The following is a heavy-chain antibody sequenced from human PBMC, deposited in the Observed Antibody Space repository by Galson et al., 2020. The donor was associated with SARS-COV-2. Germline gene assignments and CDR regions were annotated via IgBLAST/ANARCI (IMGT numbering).Heavy chain of an antibody. D-gene: IGHD6-25*01. CDR1: GYTLTELS. Sequence: ASVKVSCTVSGYTLTELSMHWVRQAPGKGLEWMGGFDPEDGETIYAQKFQGRVTMTEDTSTDTAYMELSSLRSEDTAVYYCATTSIAAANWFDPWGQGTLVTVSS. CDR3: ATTSIAAANWFDP. CDR2: FDPEDGET. V-gene: IGHV1-24*01. J-gene: IGHJ5*02.